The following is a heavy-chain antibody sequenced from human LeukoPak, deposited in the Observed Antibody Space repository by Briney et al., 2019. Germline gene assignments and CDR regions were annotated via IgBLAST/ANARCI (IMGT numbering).Heavy chain of an antibody. Sequence: GGSLRLSCAASGFTFSDYAMHWVRQAPGKELEYVSAISSNGGSIRYANSVKGRFTISRDNSKNTLYLQMDSLRAEDMAVYYCARDTCGCGSGWHLYWYFDLWGRGTLVTVSS. CDR3: ARDTCGCGSGWHLYWYFDL. J-gene: IGHJ2*01. V-gene: IGHV3-64*01. D-gene: IGHD6-19*01. CDR1: GFTFSDYA. CDR2: ISSNGGSI.